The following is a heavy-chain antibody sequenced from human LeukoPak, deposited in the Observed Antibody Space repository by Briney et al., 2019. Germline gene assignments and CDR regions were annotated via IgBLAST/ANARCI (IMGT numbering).Heavy chain of an antibody. V-gene: IGHV1-18*01. CDR2: ISAYNGNT. Sequence: VASVKVSCKASGYTFTSYGISWVRQAPGQGLEWMGWISAYNGNTNYAQKLQGRVTMTRDTSTSTVYMELSSLRSEDTAVYYCASGGHSSGWPDGRTQSLYYFDYWGQGTLVTVSS. CDR1: GYTFTSYG. D-gene: IGHD6-19*01. CDR3: ASGGHSSGWPDGRTQSLYYFDY. J-gene: IGHJ4*02.